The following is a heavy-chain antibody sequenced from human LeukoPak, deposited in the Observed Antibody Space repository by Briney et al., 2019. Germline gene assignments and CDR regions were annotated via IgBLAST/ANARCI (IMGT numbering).Heavy chain of an antibody. CDR1: GFTFDDYA. CDR3: AKDGSDVRGGGYYGMDV. D-gene: IGHD3-10*02. J-gene: IGHJ6*02. Sequence: PGRSLRLSCAASGFTFDDYAMHWVRQAPGKGLEWVSGISWNSGSIGYADSVKGRFTISRDNAKNSLYLQMNSLRAEDTALYYCAKDGSDVRGGGYYGMDVWSQGTTVTVSS. V-gene: IGHV3-9*01. CDR2: ISWNSGSI.